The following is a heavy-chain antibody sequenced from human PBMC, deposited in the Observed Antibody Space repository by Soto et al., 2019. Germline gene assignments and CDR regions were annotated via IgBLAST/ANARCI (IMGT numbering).Heavy chain of an antibody. D-gene: IGHD6-13*01. CDR1: GYTFTSYT. CDR2: ISAYNGNT. Sequence: ASVKVSCKASGYTFTSYTVRWVRQAPGQGLEWMGWISAYNGNTNYAQKLQGRVTMTTDTSTSTAYMELRSLRSDDTAVYYCARGVAAAGDYYYGMDVWAQGTTVTVSS. V-gene: IGHV1-18*01. J-gene: IGHJ6*02. CDR3: ARGVAAAGDYYYGMDV.